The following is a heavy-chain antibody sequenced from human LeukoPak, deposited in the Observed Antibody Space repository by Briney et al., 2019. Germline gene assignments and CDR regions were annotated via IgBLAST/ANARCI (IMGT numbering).Heavy chain of an antibody. J-gene: IGHJ6*03. CDR2: IWYDGSNK. Sequence: PGGSLRLSCAAYGFTFSSYGMHSVRQAPGKGLGWVAVIWYDGSNKYYADSVKGRFTISRDNSKNTLYLQMNSLRAEDTAVYYCARAQAARAVYYYYYMDVWGKGTTVTVSS. CDR3: ARAQAARAVYYYYYMDV. D-gene: IGHD6-6*01. CDR1: GFTFSSYG. V-gene: IGHV3-33*01.